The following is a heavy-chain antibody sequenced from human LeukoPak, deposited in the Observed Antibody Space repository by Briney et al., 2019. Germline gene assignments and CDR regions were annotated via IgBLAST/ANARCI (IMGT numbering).Heavy chain of an antibody. J-gene: IGHJ6*02. CDR2: INHSGST. CDR3: ARVIVATTVYYYYYGMDV. D-gene: IGHD5-12*01. V-gene: IGHV4-34*01. CDR1: GGSLSGYY. Sequence: PSETLSLTCAVDGGSLSGYYWSWIRQPPGMGLEWIGEINHSGSTNNNPSLKSRVTISIDTSKNQFSLRLSSVTAADTAVYYCARVIVATTVYYYYYGMDVWGQGTTVTVSS.